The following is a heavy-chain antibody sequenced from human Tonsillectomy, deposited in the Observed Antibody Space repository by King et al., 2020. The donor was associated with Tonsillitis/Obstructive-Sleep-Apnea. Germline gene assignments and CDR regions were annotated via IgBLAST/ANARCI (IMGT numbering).Heavy chain of an antibody. J-gene: IGHJ4*02. CDR1: GFSFSSYG. V-gene: IGHV3-33*01. CDR2: IWYDGSNI. D-gene: IGHD2-8*01. CDR3: ARYWVALDGSLM. Sequence: VQLVESGGGVVQPGRSLRLSCAASGFSFSSYGMHWVRQAPGKGLEWVAVIWYDGSNIYYADAVKGRFIISRDNSKNTLYLQMNSLRAEDTAGYYCARYWVALDGSLMWGQGTLGTVSS.